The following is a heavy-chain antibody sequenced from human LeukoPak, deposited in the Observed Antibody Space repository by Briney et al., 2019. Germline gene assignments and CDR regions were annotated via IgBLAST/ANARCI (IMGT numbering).Heavy chain of an antibody. J-gene: IGHJ5*02. CDR2: IYYSGST. Sequence: PSETLSLTCTVSGYSITSGYYWGWIRQPPGKGLEWIGYIYYSGSTYYNPSLKSRVTISVDTSKNQFSLKLSSVTAADTAVYYCARSEAVAGPNWFDPWGQGTLVTVSS. D-gene: IGHD6-19*01. CDR3: ARSEAVAGPNWFDP. CDR1: GYSITSGYY. V-gene: IGHV4-38-2*02.